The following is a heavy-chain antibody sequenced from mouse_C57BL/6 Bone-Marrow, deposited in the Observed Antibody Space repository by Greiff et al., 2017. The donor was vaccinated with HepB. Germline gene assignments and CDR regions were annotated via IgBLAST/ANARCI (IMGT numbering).Heavy chain of an antibody. J-gene: IGHJ4*01. V-gene: IGHV5-17*01. Sequence: EVQRVESGGGLVKPGGSLKLSCAASGFTFSDYGMHWVRQAPGKGLAWVAYISSGSVTIYYDDTVKGRFTISRENAKNTLFLQMNSVRSEDTAMYYCASNWGGDYYAMDYWGQGTSGTVSS. CDR3: ASNWGGDYYAMDY. CDR1: GFTFSDYG. CDR2: ISSGSVTI. D-gene: IGHD4-1*01.